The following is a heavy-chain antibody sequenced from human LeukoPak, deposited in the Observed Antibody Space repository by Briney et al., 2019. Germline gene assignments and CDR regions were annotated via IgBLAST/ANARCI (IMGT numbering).Heavy chain of an antibody. D-gene: IGHD6-13*01. J-gene: IGHJ4*02. CDR2: ISSSSSYI. Sequence: GGSLRLSCAASGFTFSSYSMNWVRQAPGKGLEWVSPISSSSSYIYYADSVKGRFTISRDNAKNSLYLQMNSLRAEDTAVYYCARGDSSSWLTALSDYWGQGTLVTVSS. CDR3: ARGDSSSWLTALSDY. V-gene: IGHV3-21*01. CDR1: GFTFSSYS.